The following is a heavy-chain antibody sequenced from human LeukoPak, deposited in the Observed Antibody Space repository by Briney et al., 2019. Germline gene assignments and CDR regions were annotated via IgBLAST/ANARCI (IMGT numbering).Heavy chain of an antibody. CDR3: ARAHSSGWLVDY. D-gene: IGHD6-19*01. Sequence: SQTLSLTCTVSGGSISDYYWSWIRQAPGKGLEWIGYIYYSGSTNCNPSLKSRVTISVDTSKNQFSLKLSSVTAADTAVYYCARAHSSGWLVDYWGQGTLVTVSS. CDR1: GGSISDYY. J-gene: IGHJ4*02. V-gene: IGHV4-59*01. CDR2: IYYSGST.